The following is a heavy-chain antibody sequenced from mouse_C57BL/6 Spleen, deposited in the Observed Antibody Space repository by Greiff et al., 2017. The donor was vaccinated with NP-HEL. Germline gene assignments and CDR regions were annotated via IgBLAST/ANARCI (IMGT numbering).Heavy chain of an antibody. CDR3: ARPLRRSWFAY. CDR2: ISSGSSTI. V-gene: IGHV5-17*01. CDR1: GFTFSDYG. D-gene: IGHD1-1*01. J-gene: IGHJ3*01. Sequence: DVQLVESGGGLVKPGGSLKLSCAASGFTFSDYGMHWVRQAPEKGLEWVAYISSGSSTIYYADTVKGRFTISRDNAKNTLFLQMTSLRSEDTAMYYCARPLRRSWFAYWGQGTLVTVSA.